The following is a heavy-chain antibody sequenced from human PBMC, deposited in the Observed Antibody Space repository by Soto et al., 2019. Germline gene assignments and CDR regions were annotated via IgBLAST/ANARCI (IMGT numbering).Heavy chain of an antibody. CDR1: GYTFTSYY. D-gene: IGHD1-26*01. V-gene: IGHV1-46*01. CDR2: INPSCGST. Sequence: QVQLVQSGAEVKKPGASVKVSCKASGYTFTSYYMHWVRQAPGQGLEWMGIINPSCGSTSYAQKSQSRVTMTKVMSTSIVYMELSSLRSEDTAGYYCARGNGSVSYSPYYYYYYGIDVWGQGPTVTVSS. J-gene: IGHJ6*02. CDR3: ARGNGSVSYSPYYYYYYGIDV.